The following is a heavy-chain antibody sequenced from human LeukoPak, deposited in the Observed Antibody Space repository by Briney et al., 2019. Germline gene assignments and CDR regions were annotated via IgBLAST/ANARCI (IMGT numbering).Heavy chain of an antibody. CDR3: GREGFIHTFDV. J-gene: IGHJ3*01. V-gene: IGHV4-38-2*02. Sequence: SETLSLTCSVSDYSITSGSYWGWIRQPPWKGLEWIGSIFHSGTTYYSPSLKSRATISVDTSKNQFSLRLTSVTAADTAIYYCGREGFIHTFDVCGQGTMVTVSS. D-gene: IGHD2-15*01. CDR1: DYSITSGSY. CDR2: IFHSGTT.